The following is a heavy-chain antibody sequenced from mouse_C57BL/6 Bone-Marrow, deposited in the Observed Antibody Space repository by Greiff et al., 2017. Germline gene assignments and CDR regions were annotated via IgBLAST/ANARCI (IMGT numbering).Heavy chain of an antibody. J-gene: IGHJ1*03. Sequence: EVQVVESGGGLVKPGGSLKLSCAASGFTFSSYTMSWVRQTPEPSLQWVAAISGGGGNTYYPDSVKGRFTISRDNDKNILYLQMGSLRSEDTALYYCSRQVTTVLATKYFDVWGTGTTVTVSS. V-gene: IGHV5-9*01. CDR3: SRQVTTVLATKYFDV. D-gene: IGHD1-1*01. CDR1: GFTFSSYT. CDR2: ISGGGGNT.